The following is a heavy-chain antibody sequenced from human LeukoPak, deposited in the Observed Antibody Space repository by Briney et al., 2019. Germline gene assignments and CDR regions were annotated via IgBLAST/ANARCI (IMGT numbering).Heavy chain of an antibody. CDR2: ISSSGSTM. Sequence: PGGSLRLSCAASGFTFSNYNMIWVRQAPGKGQECVSYISSSGSTMHYADSVRGRFTISRDNAKKSLYLQMNSLRAEDTGVYYCARVWDGYSGEDYWGQGTLVTVSS. CDR1: GFTFSNYN. J-gene: IGHJ4*02. V-gene: IGHV3-48*01. CDR3: ARVWDGYSGEDY. D-gene: IGHD5-18*01.